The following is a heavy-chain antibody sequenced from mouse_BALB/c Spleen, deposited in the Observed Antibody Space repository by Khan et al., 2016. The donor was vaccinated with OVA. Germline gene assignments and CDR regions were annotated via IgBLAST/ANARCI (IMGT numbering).Heavy chain of an antibody. V-gene: IGHV1S81*02. J-gene: IGHJ3*01. CDR3: TRSGYANPFAF. CDR2: LNPSNGGT. CDR1: GYTFSSYY. Sequence: QVQLKQSGAELVKPGASVKLSCKASGYTFSSYYMYWVKQRPGQGLEWIGGLNPSNGGTNFNEKFKTKATLTVDKSSTTAYMQLSSLTSEDSAVYYCTRSGYANPFAFWGQGTLVTVSA. D-gene: IGHD3-2*02.